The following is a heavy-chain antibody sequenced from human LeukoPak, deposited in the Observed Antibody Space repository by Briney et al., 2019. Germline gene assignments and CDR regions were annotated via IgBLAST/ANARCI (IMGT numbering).Heavy chain of an antibody. Sequence: SETLSLTCTVSGGSISSYYWSWIRQPPGKGLEWIGYIYYSGSTNYNPSLKSRVTISVDTSKNQFSLKLSSVTAADTAVYYCARDLIGYYYDSSGSSYNWFDPWGQGTLVTVSS. CDR2: IYYSGST. CDR1: GGSISSYY. V-gene: IGHV4-59*01. J-gene: IGHJ5*02. D-gene: IGHD3-22*01. CDR3: ARDLIGYYYDSSGSSYNWFDP.